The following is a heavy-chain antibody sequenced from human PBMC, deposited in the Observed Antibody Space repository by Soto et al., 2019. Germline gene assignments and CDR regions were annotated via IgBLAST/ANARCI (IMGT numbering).Heavy chain of an antibody. CDR1: YNIFIEYW. CDR3: ARPPLPGYSIHFNS. J-gene: IGHJ4*02. Sequence: VESLMIFCNAAYNIFIEYWIGWILQMPGKGLEGMGIVYPRDSDTRYSPSFQGQVTISADRSTGTAFLQWRSLKASETALYYCARPPLPGYSIHFNSWGQGTLVTVSS. CDR2: VYPRDSDT. D-gene: IGHD2-15*01. V-gene: IGHV5-51*01.